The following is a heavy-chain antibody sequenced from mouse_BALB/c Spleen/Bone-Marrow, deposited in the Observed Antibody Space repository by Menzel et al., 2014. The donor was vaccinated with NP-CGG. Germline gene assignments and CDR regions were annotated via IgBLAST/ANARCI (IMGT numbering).Heavy chain of an antibody. CDR1: GFDFSRFW. CDR3: TRLHYYGYSAY. D-gene: IGHD1-2*01. CDR2: INPDSSTI. J-gene: IGHJ3*01. V-gene: IGHV4-1*02. Sequence: EVKVVESGGGLVQPGGSLKLSCAASGFDFSRFWMSWVRQAPGKGLEWIGEINPDSSTINYTPSLKDKFIISRVNAKNTLYLQKSKVRSEDTALYYYTRLHYYGYSAYWGQGTLVTVST.